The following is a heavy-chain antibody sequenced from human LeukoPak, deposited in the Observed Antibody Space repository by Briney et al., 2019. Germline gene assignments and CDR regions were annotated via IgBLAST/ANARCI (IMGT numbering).Heavy chain of an antibody. D-gene: IGHD3-10*01. CDR1: GYTFTGYY. CDR3: ARDDDDGWFGELLKYNWFDP. Sequence: ASVTVSCKASGYTFTGYYMHWVRQAPGQGLEWMGRINPNSGGTNYAQKFQGRVTMTRDTSISTAYMELSRLRSDDTAVYYCARDDDDGWFGELLKYNWFDPWGQGTLVTVSS. CDR2: INPNSGGT. J-gene: IGHJ5*02. V-gene: IGHV1-2*06.